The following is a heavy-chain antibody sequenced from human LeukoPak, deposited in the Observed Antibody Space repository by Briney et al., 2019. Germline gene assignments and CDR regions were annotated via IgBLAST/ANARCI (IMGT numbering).Heavy chain of an antibody. J-gene: IGHJ4*02. CDR1: GDSVSSNSAT. CDR3: ARAPSRYFDY. Sequence: SQTLSLTCAISGDSVSSNSATWNWIRQSPSRGLEWLGRTYYRSQWYDEYAPSVKGRIAFNPDTSKNQFSLQLNFVTPEDTAVYYCARAPSRYFDYWGQGTLVAVSS. CDR2: TYYRSQWYD. V-gene: IGHV6-1*01.